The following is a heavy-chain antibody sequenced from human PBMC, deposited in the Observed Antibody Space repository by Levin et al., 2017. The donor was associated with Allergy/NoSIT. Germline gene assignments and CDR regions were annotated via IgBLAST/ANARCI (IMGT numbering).Heavy chain of an antibody. Sequence: GGSLRLSCAASGFTFSSYAMHWVRQAPGKGLEWVAVISYDGSNKYYADSVKGRFTISRDNSKNTLYLQMNSLRAEDTAVYYCAYGSGSYYYYYGLDVWGQGTTVTVSS. V-gene: IGHV3-30-3*01. J-gene: IGHJ6*02. CDR1: GFTFSSYA. D-gene: IGHD3-10*01. CDR3: AYGSGSYYYYYGLDV. CDR2: ISYDGSNK.